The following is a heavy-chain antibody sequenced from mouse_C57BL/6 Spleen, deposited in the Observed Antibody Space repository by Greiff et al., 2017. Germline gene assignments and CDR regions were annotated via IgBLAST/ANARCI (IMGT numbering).Heavy chain of an antibody. CDR3: VRHVDYTMCN. Sequence: EVKLVESGGGLVQPKGSLKLSCAASGFSFNTYAMNWVRQAPGKGLEWVARIRSKSNNYATYYADSVKDSFTISRDDSESMLYLQMNNLKTEDTAMYYCVRHVDYTMCNWGQEDSVPVSS. V-gene: IGHV10-1*01. CDR2: IRSKSNNYAT. J-gene: IGHJ4*01. CDR1: GFSFNTYA.